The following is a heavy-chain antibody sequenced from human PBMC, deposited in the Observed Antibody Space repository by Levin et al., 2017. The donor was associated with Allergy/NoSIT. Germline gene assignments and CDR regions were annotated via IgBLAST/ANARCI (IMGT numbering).Heavy chain of an antibody. Sequence: SQTLSLTCTVSGGSISSYYWSWIRQPPGKGLEWIGYIYYSGSTNYNPSLKSRVTISVDTSKNQFSLKLSSVTAADTAVYYCARGTYYDFWSGYLTFDYWGQGTLVTVSS. CDR3: ARGTYYDFWSGYLTFDY. J-gene: IGHJ4*02. D-gene: IGHD3-3*01. CDR2: IYYSGST. CDR1: GGSISSYY. V-gene: IGHV4-59*01.